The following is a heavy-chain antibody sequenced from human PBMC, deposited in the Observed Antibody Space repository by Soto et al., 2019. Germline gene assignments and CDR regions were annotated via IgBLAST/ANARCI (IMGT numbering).Heavy chain of an antibody. V-gene: IGHV1-69*02. Sequence: ASVKVSCKASGGTFSSYTISWVRQAPGQGLEWMGRIIPILGIANYAQKFQGRVTITADKSTSTAYMELSSLGSEDTAVYYCASFHYGSGSYLDDYYYYYMDVWGKGTTVTVSS. CDR2: IIPILGIA. J-gene: IGHJ6*03. CDR1: GGTFSSYT. CDR3: ASFHYGSGSYLDDYYYYYMDV. D-gene: IGHD3-10*01.